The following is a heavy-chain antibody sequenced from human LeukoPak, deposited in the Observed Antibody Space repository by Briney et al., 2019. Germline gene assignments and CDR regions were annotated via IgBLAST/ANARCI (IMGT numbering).Heavy chain of an antibody. CDR3: AKEAGIAVAGIPYYFDY. Sequence: PGGPLRLSCAASGFTFSSYAMSWVRQAPGKGLEWVSAISGSGGSTYYADSVKGRFTISRDNSKNTLYLQMNSLRAEDTAVYYCAKEAGIAVAGIPYYFDYWGQGTLVTVSS. J-gene: IGHJ4*02. D-gene: IGHD6-19*01. V-gene: IGHV3-23*01. CDR1: GFTFSSYA. CDR2: ISGSGGST.